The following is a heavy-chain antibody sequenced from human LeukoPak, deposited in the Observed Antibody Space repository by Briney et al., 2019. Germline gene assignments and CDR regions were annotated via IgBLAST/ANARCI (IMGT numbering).Heavy chain of an antibody. Sequence: SETLSLTCAVYGGSFSGYYWSWIRQPPGKGLEWIGEINHSGSTNYNPSLKSRVTISVDTSKNQFPLKLSSVTAADTAVYYCARGFGFDRGSYFDYWGQGTLVTVSS. D-gene: IGHD1-26*01. V-gene: IGHV4-34*01. J-gene: IGHJ4*02. CDR1: GGSFSGYY. CDR3: ARGFGFDRGSYFDY. CDR2: INHSGST.